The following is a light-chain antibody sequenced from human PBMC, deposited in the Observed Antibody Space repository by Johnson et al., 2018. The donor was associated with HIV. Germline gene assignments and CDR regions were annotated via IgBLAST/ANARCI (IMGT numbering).Light chain of an antibody. CDR1: SSNIENYF. CDR3: GIWDASLSPHYV. J-gene: IGLJ1*01. V-gene: IGLV1-51*02. CDR2: EDN. Sequence: QSVLTQPPSVSAAPGQSVNISCSGNSSNIENYFVSWYQQLPGAAPRLVIYEDNKRPAGIPDRFSGSKSGASAALGITGLQTGDEADYYCGIWDASLSPHYVFGPGTTITVL.